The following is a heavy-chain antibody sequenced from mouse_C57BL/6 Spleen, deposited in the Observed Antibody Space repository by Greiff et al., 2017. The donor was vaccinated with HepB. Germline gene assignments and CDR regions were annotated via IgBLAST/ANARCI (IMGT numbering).Heavy chain of an antibody. D-gene: IGHD2-2*01. J-gene: IGHJ2*01. CDR2: ISSGGSYT. CDR3: ARQAAYYGYDVTFDY. Sequence: EVKLVESGGDLVKPGGSLKLSCAASGFTFSSYGMSWVRQTPDKRLEWVATISSGGSYTYYPDSVKGRFTISRDNAKNTLYLQMSSLKSEDIAMYYCARQAAYYGYDVTFDYWGQGTTLTVSS. V-gene: IGHV5-6*01. CDR1: GFTFSSYG.